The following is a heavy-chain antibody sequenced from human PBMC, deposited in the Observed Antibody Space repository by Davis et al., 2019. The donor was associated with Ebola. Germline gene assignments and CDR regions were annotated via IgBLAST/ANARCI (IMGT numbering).Heavy chain of an antibody. J-gene: IGHJ6*02. D-gene: IGHD1-26*01. CDR1: GFTFSSYW. V-gene: IGHV3-7*01. Sequence: GESLKISCAASGFTFSSYWMSWVRQAPGKGLEWVANIKQDGSEKYYVDSVKGRFTISRDNAKNSLYLQMNSLRAEDTAVYYCARDLLQAYYYYGMDVWGQGTTVTVSS. CDR2: IKQDGSEK. CDR3: ARDLLQAYYYYGMDV.